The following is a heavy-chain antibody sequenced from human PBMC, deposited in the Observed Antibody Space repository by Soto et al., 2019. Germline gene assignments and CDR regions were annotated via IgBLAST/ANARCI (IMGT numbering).Heavy chain of an antibody. V-gene: IGHV1-3*01. Sequence: ASVKVSCKASGYTFTRYTMNWVRQAPGQRLEWMGWINPDNGNTKSSQKFQDRVTITRDTSASTAYMDLSSLRSEDTAVYYCARGIATGQLDPWGQGTLVTVSS. CDR1: GYTFTRYT. J-gene: IGHJ5*02. CDR3: ARGIATGQLDP. CDR2: INPDNGNT. D-gene: IGHD2-15*01.